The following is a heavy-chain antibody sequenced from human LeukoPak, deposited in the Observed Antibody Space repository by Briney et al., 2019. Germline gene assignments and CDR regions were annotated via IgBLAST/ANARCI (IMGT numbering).Heavy chain of an antibody. J-gene: IGHJ3*02. CDR3: ARTSRLNWNYAHDAFDI. Sequence: ASVKVSCKASGYTFTSYDINWVRQATGQGLEWMGWMNPNSGNTGYAQKFQGRVTMTRNTSISTAYMELSSLRSEDTAVYYCARTSRLNWNYAHDAFDIWGQGTMVTVSS. CDR1: GYTFTSYD. V-gene: IGHV1-8*01. CDR2: MNPNSGNT. D-gene: IGHD1-7*01.